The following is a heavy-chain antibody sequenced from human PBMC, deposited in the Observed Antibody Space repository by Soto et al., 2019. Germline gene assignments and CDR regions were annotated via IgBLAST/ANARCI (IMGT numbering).Heavy chain of an antibody. J-gene: IGHJ4*02. D-gene: IGHD3-9*01. Sequence: SETLSLTCTVSGGSISSYYWSWIRQPPGKGLEWIGYIYYSGSTNYNPSLKSRVTRSVDRSKNQFSLKLSSVTAADTAVYYCARIGGYVILTGSQPSLLDYWGQGTLVTVYS. V-gene: IGHV4-59*01. CDR3: ARIGGYVILTGSQPSLLDY. CDR1: GGSISSYY. CDR2: IYYSGST.